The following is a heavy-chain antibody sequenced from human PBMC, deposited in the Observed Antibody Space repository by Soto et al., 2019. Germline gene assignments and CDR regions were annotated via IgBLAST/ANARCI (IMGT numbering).Heavy chain of an antibody. Sequence: GASLKVSCKASGGTFSSYAISWVRQAPGQGLEWMGGIIPIFGTANYAQKFQGRVTITADESTSTAYMELSSLRSEDTAVYYCAIDYYDSSGYYGIFDYWGQGTLVTVSS. CDR2: IIPIFGTA. CDR3: AIDYYDSSGYYGIFDY. CDR1: GGTFSSYA. D-gene: IGHD3-22*01. V-gene: IGHV1-69*13. J-gene: IGHJ4*02.